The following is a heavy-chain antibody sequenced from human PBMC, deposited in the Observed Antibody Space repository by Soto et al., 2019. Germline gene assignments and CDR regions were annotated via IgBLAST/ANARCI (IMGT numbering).Heavy chain of an antibody. D-gene: IGHD3-10*01. CDR1: GGSISSGGYS. V-gene: IGHV4-30-2*01. CDR2: IYHSGST. Sequence: QLQLQESGSGLVKPSQTLSLTCAVSGGSISSGGYSWSWSLQPPGKGLEWIGYIYHSGSTYYNPSLKRRVTISVERPKNQFSLKLSSVTAADTAVYYCARGPYSCGSGSNGYYGMDVWGQGTTVTVSS. J-gene: IGHJ6*02. CDR3: ARGPYSCGSGSNGYYGMDV.